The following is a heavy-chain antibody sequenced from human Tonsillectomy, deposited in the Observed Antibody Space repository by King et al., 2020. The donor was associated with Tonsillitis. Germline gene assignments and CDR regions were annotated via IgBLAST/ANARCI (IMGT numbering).Heavy chain of an antibody. Sequence: VQLVESGGGLVQPGGSLRLSCAASGFTFRSYWMSWVRQAPGKGLEWVANIKQEGKQKNYVDSVKGRFTISRDNAKNSLYLQMNSLRAEDTAVYYCARDDGYGGPWGVYYFYALDVCGQGTTVTVSS. CDR3: ARDDGYGGPWGVYYFYALDV. J-gene: IGHJ6*02. V-gene: IGHV3-7*01. CDR1: GFTFRSYW. CDR2: IKQEGKQK. D-gene: IGHD4-23*01.